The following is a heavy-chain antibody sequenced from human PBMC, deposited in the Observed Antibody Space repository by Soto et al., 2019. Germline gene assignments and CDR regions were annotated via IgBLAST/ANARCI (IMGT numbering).Heavy chain of an antibody. Sequence: SETLSLTCTVSGGSISSGDYYWSWIRQPPGKGLEWIGYIYYSGSTYYNPSLKSRATISVDTSKNQFSLKLSSVTAADTAVYYCARAKVLRYFDASAELNYYFDDWGQGTLVTVSS. V-gene: IGHV4-30-4*01. J-gene: IGHJ4*02. CDR1: GGSISSGDYY. CDR2: IYYSGST. CDR3: ARAKVLRYFDASAELNYYFDD. D-gene: IGHD3-9*01.